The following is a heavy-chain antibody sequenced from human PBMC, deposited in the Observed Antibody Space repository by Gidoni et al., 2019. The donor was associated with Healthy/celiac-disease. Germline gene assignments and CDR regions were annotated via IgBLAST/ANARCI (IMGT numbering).Heavy chain of an antibody. CDR2: IYSGSST. D-gene: IGHD1-26*01. CDR1: GFIVSSNH. V-gene: IGHV3-66*02. CDR3: ARASLWDGVGATS. Sequence: EVQLVESGGGLVQPGGSLRLSCAASGFIVSSNHMGWVRQAPGKGLEWVSVIYSGSSTYYADSVKGRITISRDNSKNTLFLQMNSLRAEDTAVYYCARASLWDGVGATSWGQGTLVTVSS. J-gene: IGHJ4*02.